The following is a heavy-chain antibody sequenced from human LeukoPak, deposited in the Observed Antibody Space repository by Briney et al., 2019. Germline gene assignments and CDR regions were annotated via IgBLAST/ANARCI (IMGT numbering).Heavy chain of an antibody. J-gene: IGHJ4*02. CDR3: AKGIAV. CDR1: GFTFSSYG. CDR2: ISYDGSNK. Sequence: PGGSLRLSCAASGFTFSSYGMHWVRQAPGKGLEWVAVISYDGSNKYYADSVKGRFTISRDNSKNTLYLQMNSLRVEDTAVYYCAKGIAVGAQGTLVTVSS. D-gene: IGHD6-19*01. V-gene: IGHV3-30*18.